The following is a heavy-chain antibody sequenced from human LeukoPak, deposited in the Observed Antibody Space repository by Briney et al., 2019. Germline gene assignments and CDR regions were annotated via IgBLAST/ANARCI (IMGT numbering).Heavy chain of an antibody. CDR3: GRPRKAGGVYSSFDY. CDR1: GDSFSRSDVY. CDR2: FSYSGNT. Sequence: SETLSLTCTVSGDSFSRSDVYWGWIRQPPGKGLEWIASFSYSGNTYNNPSLKSRVTLSVDPSKNHFSLKLSSVTAADTAVYYCGRPRKAGGVYSSFDYWGQGTLVTVSS. V-gene: IGHV4-39*02. J-gene: IGHJ4*02. D-gene: IGHD6-13*01.